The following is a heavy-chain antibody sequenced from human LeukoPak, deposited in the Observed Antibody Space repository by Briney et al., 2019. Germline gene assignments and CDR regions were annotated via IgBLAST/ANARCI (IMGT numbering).Heavy chain of an antibody. D-gene: IGHD6-19*01. CDR1: GYTFINYA. CDR2: INAYNGDT. Sequence: GASVKVSCKASGYTFINYAIHWVRQAPGQRLEWMGWINAYNGDTEYSQKLQGRVTITKDTSASTAYMDLSTLRSEDTAVYYCVRGSSSDWPLEYWGRGILVTVSS. V-gene: IGHV1-3*01. J-gene: IGHJ4*02. CDR3: VRGSSSDWPLEY.